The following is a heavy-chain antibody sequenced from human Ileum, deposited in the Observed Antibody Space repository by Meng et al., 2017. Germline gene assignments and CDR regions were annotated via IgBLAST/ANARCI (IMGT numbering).Heavy chain of an antibody. CDR2: LGAHDGDT. CDR1: DYTFTGYG. J-gene: IGHJ4*02. CDR3: ARGTPGRSYSDY. Sequence: QVQPVQSGPEGKKPGASVKVSCKASDYTFTGYGVSWVQQAPGQGLEWMAWLGAHDGDTSHAPKFQGRVTVSADRPTATAYMELRSLRSDDTAVYYCARGTPGRSYSDYWGQGTLVTVSS. D-gene: IGHD3-10*01. V-gene: IGHV1-18*01.